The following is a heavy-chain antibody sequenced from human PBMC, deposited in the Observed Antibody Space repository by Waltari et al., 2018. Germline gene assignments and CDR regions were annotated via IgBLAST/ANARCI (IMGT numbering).Heavy chain of an antibody. V-gene: IGHV4-4*07. CDR3: ARGVFWSGYYYFDY. J-gene: IGHJ4*02. Sequence: QVQLQESGPGLVKPSETLSLTCPVSGGSISSYYWSWIRQPAGKGLEWIGRIYTSGSTNYNPSLKSRVTMSVDTSKNQFSLKLSSVTAADTAVYYCARGVFWSGYYYFDYWGQGTLVTVSS. CDR2: IYTSGST. D-gene: IGHD3-3*01. CDR1: GGSISSYY.